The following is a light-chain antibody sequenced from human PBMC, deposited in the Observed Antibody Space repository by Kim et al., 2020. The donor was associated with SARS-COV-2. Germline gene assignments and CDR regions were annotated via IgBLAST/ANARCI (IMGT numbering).Light chain of an antibody. Sequence: ASVGDRVTITCRASQSITTYLNWYQHKPGKAPKLLIYAASSLQSGVPSRFSGSGSGTDFSLTISSLQPEDFAIYYCQQSYSASWTFGQGTKVDIK. CDR2: AAS. J-gene: IGKJ1*01. CDR1: QSITTY. V-gene: IGKV1-39*01. CDR3: QQSYSASWT.